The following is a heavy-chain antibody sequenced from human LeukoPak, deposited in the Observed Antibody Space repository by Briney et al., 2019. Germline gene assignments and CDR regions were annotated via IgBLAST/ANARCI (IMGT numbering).Heavy chain of an antibody. CDR3: ARSGPEDAFDI. V-gene: IGHV3-30-3*01. CDR2: ISYDGSNK. Sequence: GGSLRLSCAASGFTFSSYAMHWVRQAPGKGLEWVAVISYDGSNKYYADSVKGRFTISRDNSKNTLYLQMNSLRAEDTAVYYCARSGPEDAFDIWGQGTMVIVSS. J-gene: IGHJ3*02. CDR1: GFTFSSYA.